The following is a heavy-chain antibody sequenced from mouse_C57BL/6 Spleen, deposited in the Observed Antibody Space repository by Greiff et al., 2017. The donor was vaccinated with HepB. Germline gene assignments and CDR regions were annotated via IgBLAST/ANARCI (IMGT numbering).Heavy chain of an antibody. CDR2: IWRGGST. D-gene: IGHD4-1*01. CDR3: AKPPLTGPYWYFDV. J-gene: IGHJ1*03. CDR1: GFSLTSYG. V-gene: IGHV2-5*01. Sequence: VHLVESGPGLVQPSQSLSITCTVSGFSLTSYGVHWVRQSPGKGLEWLGVIWRGGSTDYNAAFMSRLSITKDNSKSQVFFKMNSLQADDTAIYYCAKPPLTGPYWYFDVWGTGTTVTVSS.